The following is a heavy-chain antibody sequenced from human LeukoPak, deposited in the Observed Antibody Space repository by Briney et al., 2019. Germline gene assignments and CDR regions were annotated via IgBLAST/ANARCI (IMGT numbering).Heavy chain of an antibody. CDR3: ARNGGNSDFDY. CDR2: IYHSGST. D-gene: IGHD4-23*01. Sequence: SETLSLTCAVSGGSISSSNWWSWVRQPPGKGLEWIGEIYHSGSTNYNPSLKSRVTMLLDKSKNQFSLKLSSVTAADTAVYYCARNGGNSDFDYWGQGTLVTVSS. CDR1: GGSISSSNW. V-gene: IGHV4-4*02. J-gene: IGHJ4*02.